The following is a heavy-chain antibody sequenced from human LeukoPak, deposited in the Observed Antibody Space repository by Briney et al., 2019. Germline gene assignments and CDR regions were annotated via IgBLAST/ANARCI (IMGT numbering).Heavy chain of an antibody. CDR1: GFTFSSYS. Sequence: GGSLRLSCAASGFTFSSYSMNWVRQAPGKGLEWVSSISSSSSYIYYADSVKGRFTISRDNAKNSLYLQMNSLRAEDTAVYYCARDLRLGDHAFDIWGQGTMVTVSS. J-gene: IGHJ3*02. CDR2: ISSSSSYI. V-gene: IGHV3-21*01. D-gene: IGHD3-16*01. CDR3: ARDLRLGDHAFDI.